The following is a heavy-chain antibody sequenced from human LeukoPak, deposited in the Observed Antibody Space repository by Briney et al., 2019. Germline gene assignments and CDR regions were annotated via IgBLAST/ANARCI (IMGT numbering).Heavy chain of an antibody. CDR3: AKDMRGQGGNAFDY. CDR2: ISWNSGSI. D-gene: IGHD4-23*01. J-gene: IGHJ4*02. V-gene: IGHV3-9*01. CDR1: GFTFDDYA. Sequence: GGSLRLSCAASGFTFDDYAMHWVRQAPGKGLERVSGISWNSGSIGYADSVKGRFTISRDNAKNSLYLQMNSLRAEDTALYYCAKDMRGQGGNAFDYWGQGTLVTVSS.